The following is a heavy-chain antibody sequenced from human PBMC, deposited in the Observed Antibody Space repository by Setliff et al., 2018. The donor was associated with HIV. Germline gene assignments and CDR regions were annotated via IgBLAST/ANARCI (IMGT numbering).Heavy chain of an antibody. V-gene: IGHV4-59*12. Sequence: PSETLSLTCTVSGGSISGYYWNWIRQPPGKGLEWIGFIFDSGSTSYNPSLKSRVTISVDTSKNQFSLKLNSVTAADTAVYFCATTECRGADCPQMYDYWGQGTLVTVSS. CDR2: IFDSGST. CDR3: ATTECRGADCPQMYDY. CDR1: GGSISGYY. J-gene: IGHJ4*02. D-gene: IGHD2-21*02.